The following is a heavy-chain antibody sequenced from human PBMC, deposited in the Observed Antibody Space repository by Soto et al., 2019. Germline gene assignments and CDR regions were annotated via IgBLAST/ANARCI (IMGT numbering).Heavy chain of an antibody. J-gene: IGHJ4*02. CDR1: GFTFSSYG. D-gene: IGHD3-22*01. Sequence: QVQLVESGGGVVQPGRSLRLSCAASGFTFSSYGMHWVRQAPGKGLEWVAVISYDGSNKYYADSVKGRFTISRDNSKNTLYLQMNSLRAEDTAVYYCAKDGPAYDSSGYFDYWGQGTLVTVSS. V-gene: IGHV3-30*18. CDR3: AKDGPAYDSSGYFDY. CDR2: ISYDGSNK.